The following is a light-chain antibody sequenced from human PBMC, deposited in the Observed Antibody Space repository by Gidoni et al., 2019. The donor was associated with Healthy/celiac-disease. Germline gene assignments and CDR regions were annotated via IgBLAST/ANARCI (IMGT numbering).Light chain of an antibody. CDR1: SSDVGGYNY. CDR3: SSYTSSSTVV. V-gene: IGLV2-14*01. CDR2: EVS. J-gene: IGLJ2*01. Sequence: QSALTQPAAGSGSPGQSITISCTGTSSDVGGYNYVSWYQQHPGKAPKLMFYEVSNRPSGVSTRFSGSKSGNTASLTLSGLQAEDAADYYCSSYTSSSTVVFGGGTQLTVL.